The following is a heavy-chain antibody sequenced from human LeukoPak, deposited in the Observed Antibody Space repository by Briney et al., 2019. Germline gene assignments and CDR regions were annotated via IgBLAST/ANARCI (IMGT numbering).Heavy chain of an antibody. J-gene: IGHJ4*02. Sequence: GGALRLSCATSGFTFSSYAMHWVRQAPGKGLEWVALISDDGINTYYADSVKGRFIISRDNSKNTLYLQLNSLRLEDTAVYYCTLTTFGVVYYFDYWGQGTLVTVST. CDR2: ISDDGINT. D-gene: IGHD1/OR15-1a*01. V-gene: IGHV3-30*04. CDR3: TLTTFGVVYYFDY. CDR1: GFTFSSYA.